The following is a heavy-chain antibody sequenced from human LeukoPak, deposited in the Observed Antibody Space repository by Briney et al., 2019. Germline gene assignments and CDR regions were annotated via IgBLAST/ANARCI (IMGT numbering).Heavy chain of an antibody. V-gene: IGHV3-23*01. J-gene: IGHJ3*02. Sequence: QSGGSLRLSCAASGFTFSSYAMSWVRQAPGKGLEWVSAISGSGGSTYYADSVKGRFTTSRDNSKNTLYLQMNSLRAEDTAVYYCAKDVPYGSGSYYSGWSDAFDIWGQGTMVTVSS. D-gene: IGHD3-10*01. CDR3: AKDVPYGSGSYYSGWSDAFDI. CDR2: ISGSGGST. CDR1: GFTFSSYA.